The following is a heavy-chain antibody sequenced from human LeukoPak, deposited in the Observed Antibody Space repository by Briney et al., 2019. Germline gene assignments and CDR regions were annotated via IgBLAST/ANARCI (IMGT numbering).Heavy chain of an antibody. V-gene: IGHV3-30*18. Sequence: GRSLRLSCAASGFTFSSYGMHWVRQAPGKGLEWVAVISYDGSNKYYADSVKGRFTIPRDNSKNTLYLQMNSLRAEDTAVYYCAKVGGSYASAFDYWGQGTLVTVSS. D-gene: IGHD1-26*01. CDR1: GFTFSSYG. CDR3: AKVGGSYASAFDY. CDR2: ISYDGSNK. J-gene: IGHJ4*02.